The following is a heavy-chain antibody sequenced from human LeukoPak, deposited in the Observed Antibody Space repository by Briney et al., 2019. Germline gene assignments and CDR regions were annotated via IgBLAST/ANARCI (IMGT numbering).Heavy chain of an antibody. J-gene: IGHJ4*02. CDR3: ARGTDGYYFDY. CDR2: TYHSGST. Sequence: SQTLSLTCAVSGGSISSGGHSWSWIRQPPGKGLEWIGYTYHSGSTYYNPSLKSRVTISVDRSKNQFSLKLSSVTAADTAVYYCARGTDGYYFDYWGQGTLVTVSS. CDR1: GGSISSGGHS. D-gene: IGHD4-17*01. V-gene: IGHV4-30-2*01.